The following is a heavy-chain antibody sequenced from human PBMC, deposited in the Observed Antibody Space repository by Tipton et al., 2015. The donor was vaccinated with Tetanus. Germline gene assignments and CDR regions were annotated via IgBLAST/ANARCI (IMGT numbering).Heavy chain of an antibody. CDR3: ARESRSKIVGQ. V-gene: IGHV3-7*01. CDR1: GFNFGTFW. D-gene: IGHD2-21*01. Sequence: SLRLSCAASGFNFGTFWMTWVRQTPGKGLEGVAKIKEDGSEKCYVDSVKGRFTISRGNAENSLFLQMNSLRVEDAAMYYCARESRSKIVGQWGQGALVTVSS. CDR2: IKEDGSEK. J-gene: IGHJ4*02.